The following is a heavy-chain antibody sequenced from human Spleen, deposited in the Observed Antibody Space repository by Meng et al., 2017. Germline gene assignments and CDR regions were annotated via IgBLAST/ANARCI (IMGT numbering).Heavy chain of an antibody. CDR2: IYWDDEK. CDR1: GFSLSTIGVA. V-gene: IGHV2-5*02. D-gene: IGHD3-22*01. CDR3: AHSWGSGYYFGPLDY. J-gene: IGHJ4*02. Sequence: QITVKESGPALVKPTQTRTLTCPLSGFSLSTIGVAVGWIRQPPGKALEWLALIYWDDEKRYSPSLKSRLTITKETSKNHVVLTMTNMDPVDTATYYCAHSWGSGYYFGPLDYWGQGTLVTVSS.